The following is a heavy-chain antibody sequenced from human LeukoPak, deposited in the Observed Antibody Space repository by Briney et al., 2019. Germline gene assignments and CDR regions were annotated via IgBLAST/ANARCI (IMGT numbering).Heavy chain of an antibody. CDR3: ARGGSYTLGLDFDY. J-gene: IGHJ4*02. D-gene: IGHD1-26*01. CDR2: TYYRSTWYN. CDR1: GDSVSSNSVT. Sequence: SQTLSLTCAISGDSVSSNSVTWNWIRQSPSRGLEWLGRTYYRSTWYNDYAVSVRGRITVNPDTSKNQFSLQLNSVTPEDTAVYYCARGGSYTLGLDFDYWGQGTLVTVSS. V-gene: IGHV6-1*01.